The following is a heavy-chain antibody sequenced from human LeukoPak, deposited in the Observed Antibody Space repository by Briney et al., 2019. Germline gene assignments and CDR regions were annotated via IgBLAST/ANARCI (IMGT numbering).Heavy chain of an antibody. CDR2: INHSGST. J-gene: IGHJ5*02. CDR3: ARRGRPSYYYGSGSSPDP. V-gene: IGHV4-34*01. D-gene: IGHD3-10*01. CDR1: SGSFSGYY. Sequence: SETLSLTCAVYSGSFSGYYWSWMRQPPGKGLEWIGEINHSGSTNYNPSLKSRVTISVDTSKNQFSLKLSSVTAADTAVYYCARRGRPSYYYGSGSSPDPWGQGTLVTVSS.